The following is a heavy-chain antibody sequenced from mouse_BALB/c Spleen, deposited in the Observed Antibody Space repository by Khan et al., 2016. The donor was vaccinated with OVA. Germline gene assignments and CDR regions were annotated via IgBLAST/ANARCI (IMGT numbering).Heavy chain of an antibody. Sequence: EVELVESGGGLVQPGGSRKLSCAASGFTFNSYGMHWIRQAPEKGLEWVAYISGDSNTIHYADTVKGRFTISRDNPKNHLFLQMTSLMSEDTAMYYCATSYYYGYYLDYWGPGTTLTVS. V-gene: IGHV5-17*02. J-gene: IGHJ2*01. D-gene: IGHD1-1*01. CDR2: ISGDSNTI. CDR1: GFTFNSYG. CDR3: ATSYYYGYYLDY.